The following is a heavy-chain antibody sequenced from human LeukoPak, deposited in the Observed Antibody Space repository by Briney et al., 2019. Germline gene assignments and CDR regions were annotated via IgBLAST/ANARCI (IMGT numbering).Heavy chain of an antibody. CDR3: ATERAGERPRPLLSYYYMDV. CDR2: IKQDGSEK. CDR1: GFTFRSYA. V-gene: IGHV3-7*01. J-gene: IGHJ6*03. Sequence: GGSLRLSCAASGFTFRSYAMHWVRQAPGKGLEWVANIKQDGSEKHYVDSVKGRFTISRDNAKNSLYLQMNSLRAEDTAVYYCATERAGERPRPLLSYYYMDVWGKGTTVTISS. D-gene: IGHD3-16*01.